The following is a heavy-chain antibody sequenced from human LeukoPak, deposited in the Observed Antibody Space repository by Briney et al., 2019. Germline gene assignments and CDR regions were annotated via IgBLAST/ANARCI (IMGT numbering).Heavy chain of an antibody. CDR2: ISAYNGNT. CDR1: GYTFASYG. CDR3: ARDGTEDVRRSSQFYVKYNYTVMDV. D-gene: IGHD1-1*01. Sequence: ASVKVSCKASGYTFASYGISWVRQAPGQGLERIGWISAYNGNTNYAQKFQDRVTLTTDTSATTVYMELTSLRSDDTAIYYCARDGTEDVRRSSQFYVKYNYTVMDVWGQGTMVTVSS. V-gene: IGHV1-18*01. J-gene: IGHJ6*02.